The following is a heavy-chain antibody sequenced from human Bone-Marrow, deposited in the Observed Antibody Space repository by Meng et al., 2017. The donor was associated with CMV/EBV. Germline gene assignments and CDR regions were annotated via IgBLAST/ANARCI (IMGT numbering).Heavy chain of an antibody. J-gene: IGHJ3*02. Sequence: NYWFGWVRQMPGKGLAWMGIIYPGDSDTRYSPSFQGQVTISADKSINTAYLQWSSLKASDTAMYYCARLLRGYDFWSGYFTGQAFDIWGQGTMVTVSS. CDR1: NYW. CDR2: IYPGDSDT. V-gene: IGHV5-51*01. CDR3: ARLLRGYDFWSGYFTGQAFDI. D-gene: IGHD3-3*01.